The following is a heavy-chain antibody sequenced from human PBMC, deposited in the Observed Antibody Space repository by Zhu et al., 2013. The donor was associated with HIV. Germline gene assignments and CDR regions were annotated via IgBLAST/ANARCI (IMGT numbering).Heavy chain of an antibody. Sequence: QVQLVQSGAEVKKPGASVKVSCKASGYTFTSYDIIWVRQATGQGLEWMGWMNPNSANTGYARKFQGRVTITMNTSIGTAYMELNSLRSEDTAVYYCARYKGYSYGRYYYHMDVWGKGTTVTVSS. CDR2: MNPNSANT. CDR1: GYTFTSYD. D-gene: IGHD5-18*01. V-gene: IGHV1-8*03. J-gene: IGHJ6*03. CDR3: ARYKGYSYGRYYYHMDV.